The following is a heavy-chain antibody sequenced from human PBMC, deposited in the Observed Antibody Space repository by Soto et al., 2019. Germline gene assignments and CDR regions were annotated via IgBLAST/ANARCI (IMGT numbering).Heavy chain of an antibody. CDR1: GFTFSSYA. CDR3: ARITMATGWFDP. J-gene: IGHJ5*02. D-gene: IGHD3-10*01. Sequence: EVQLVESGGGLVQPGGSLRLSCAASGFTFSSYAMHWVRRAPWKLLEYVSTIRSNGGSTYYANSVKGRFTISRDNSKNTLYLQMGSLRAEDMAVYYCARITMATGWFDPWGQGTLVTVSS. CDR2: IRSNGGST. V-gene: IGHV3-64*01.